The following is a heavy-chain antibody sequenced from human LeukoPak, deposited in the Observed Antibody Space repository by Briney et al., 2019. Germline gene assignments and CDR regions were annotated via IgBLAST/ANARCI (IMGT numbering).Heavy chain of an antibody. D-gene: IGHD3-10*01. CDR3: AKDRGGYFDY. CDR2: IRYAGNNK. V-gene: IGHV3-30*02. Sequence: GGSLRLSCAASGFTFNTYGMHWVRQAPGKGLERVAFIRYAGNNKYYADSVKGRFTISRDNSKNTLYLQMSSLRAEDTAVYYCAKDRGGYFDYWGQGTLVTVSS. CDR1: GFTFNTYG. J-gene: IGHJ4*02.